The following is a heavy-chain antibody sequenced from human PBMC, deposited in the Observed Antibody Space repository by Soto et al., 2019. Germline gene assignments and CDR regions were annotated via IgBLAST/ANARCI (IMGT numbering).Heavy chain of an antibody. CDR2: IYWDDDK. CDR3: ADRRLYGWASDI. D-gene: IGHD3-10*01. V-gene: IGHV2-5*02. J-gene: IGHJ3*02. Sequence: QITLKESGPTLVKPTQTLTLTCTFSGFSLSTSGVGVRWIRQPPGKALEWLALIYWDDDKRYSPSLKSRLSITKDTSKNQVVLTMTNMDPVDTATYYCADRRLYGWASDIWGQGTMVTVSS. CDR1: GFSLSTSGVG.